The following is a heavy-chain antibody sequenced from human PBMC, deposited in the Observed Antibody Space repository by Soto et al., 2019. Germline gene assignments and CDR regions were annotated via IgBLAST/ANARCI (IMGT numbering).Heavy chain of an antibody. V-gene: IGHV5-10-1*01. CDR3: ARSTVVTPKYNY. CDR1: RNNFTNYW. CDR2: IDPSDSYT. D-gene: IGHD4-17*01. J-gene: IGHJ4*02. Sequence: GESLKISCKGSRNNFTNYWITWVRQMPGKGLEWMGRIDPSDSYTKYSPSFQGHVTISRDNSKNTLYLQMNSLRAEDTAVYYCARSTVVTPKYNYWGQGTLVTVSS.